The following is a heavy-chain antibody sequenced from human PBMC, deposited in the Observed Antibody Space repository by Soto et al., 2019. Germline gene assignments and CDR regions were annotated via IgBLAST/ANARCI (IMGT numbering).Heavy chain of an antibody. D-gene: IGHD3-22*01. Sequence: ASVKVSCKASGYTFTNSGISWVRQAPGQGLEWMGWISAYNGDTKYAQKLQGRVTVTTDTSTSTAYMELRSLRSDDTAVYYCARDRIRYYDSSGYKPLDYWGQGTLVTVSS. CDR1: GYTFTNSG. V-gene: IGHV1-18*01. J-gene: IGHJ4*02. CDR3: ARDRIRYYDSSGYKPLDY. CDR2: ISAYNGDT.